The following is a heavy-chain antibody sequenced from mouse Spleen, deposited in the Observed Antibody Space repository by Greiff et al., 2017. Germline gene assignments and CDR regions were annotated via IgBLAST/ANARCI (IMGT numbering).Heavy chain of an antibody. CDR1: GFTFSSYA. CDR3: ARHGDTTVDY. Sequence: EVQRVESGGGLVKPGGSLKLSCAASGFTFSSYAMSWVRQTPEKRLEWVATISSGGSYTYYPDSVKGRFTISRDNAKNTLYLQMSSLRSEDTAMYYCARHGDTTVDYWGQGTTLTVSS. V-gene: IGHV5-9-3*01. J-gene: IGHJ2*01. D-gene: IGHD1-1*01. CDR2: ISSGGSYT.